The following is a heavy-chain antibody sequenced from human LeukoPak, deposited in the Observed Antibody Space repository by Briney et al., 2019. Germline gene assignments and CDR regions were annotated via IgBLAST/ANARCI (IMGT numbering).Heavy chain of an antibody. Sequence: GASVKVSCKAPGYTFTSYYIHWVRQAPGQGLEWMGIINPSGGSTNYAQDFQGRVTMTRDTSTSTVYMELSSLRSEDTAVYYCARQELAGSTAYFDYWGQGTLVTVSS. CDR3: ARQELAGSTAYFDY. CDR1: GYTFTSYY. D-gene: IGHD1-26*01. J-gene: IGHJ4*02. CDR2: INPSGGST. V-gene: IGHV1-46*01.